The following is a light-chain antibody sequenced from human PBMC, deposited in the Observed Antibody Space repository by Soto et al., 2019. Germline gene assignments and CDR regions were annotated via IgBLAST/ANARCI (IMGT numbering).Light chain of an antibody. CDR1: HSDIGSYDL. Sequence: QSALTQPASVSGSPGQSITISCMGTHSDIGSYDLVSWYQQVPGKAPKLIIYENTRRPSGVSDRFSGSKSGNTASLTISGLQPEDESDYYCCSYAGGNTLMFGVGTKLTVL. J-gene: IGLJ3*02. CDR3: CSYAGGNTLM. V-gene: IGLV2-23*01. CDR2: ENT.